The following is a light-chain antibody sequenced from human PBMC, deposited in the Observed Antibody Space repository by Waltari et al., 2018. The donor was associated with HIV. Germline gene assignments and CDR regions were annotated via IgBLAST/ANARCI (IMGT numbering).Light chain of an antibody. V-gene: IGKV1-39*01. CDR1: ENIGNN. Sequence: DIEMTQSPSSLSASVGDGVTITCRTSENIGNNLNWYQQKKRKAPNLLIYGSFTLQSGAPSRFSGSGFGKEFTLTISSLQPEDFATYYCQQSYSIPLTFGPGTKVDIK. CDR2: GSF. J-gene: IGKJ3*01. CDR3: QQSYSIPLT.